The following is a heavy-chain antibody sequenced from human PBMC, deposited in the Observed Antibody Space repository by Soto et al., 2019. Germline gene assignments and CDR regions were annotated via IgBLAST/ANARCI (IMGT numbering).Heavy chain of an antibody. V-gene: IGHV5-51*01. D-gene: IGHD1-7*01. CDR1: GYSFATYW. CDR2: IYPGDSDT. J-gene: IGHJ3*02. Sequence: PGESLKISCKGSGYSFATYWIGWVRQMPGKGLEWMGIIYPGDSDTTYSPSFQGQVTISADKSISTAYLQWSSLKASDTAMYYCSSNLLGITGTKDAFDIWGQGTMVTVSS. CDR3: SSNLLGITGTKDAFDI.